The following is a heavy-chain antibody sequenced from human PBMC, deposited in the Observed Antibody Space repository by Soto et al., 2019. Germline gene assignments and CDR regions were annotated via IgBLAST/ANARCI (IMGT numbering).Heavy chain of an antibody. J-gene: IGHJ6*02. CDR2: IYPGDSDT. CDR3: ARVDYSNADYYYYYGMDV. V-gene: IGHV5-51*01. D-gene: IGHD4-4*01. Sequence: GESLKISCKGSGYSFTGYWIGWVRQMPGKGLEWMGIIYPGDSDTRYSPSFQGQVTISADKSISTAYLQWSSLKASDTAMYYCARVDYSNADYYYYYGMDVWGQGTTVTVSS. CDR1: GYSFTGYW.